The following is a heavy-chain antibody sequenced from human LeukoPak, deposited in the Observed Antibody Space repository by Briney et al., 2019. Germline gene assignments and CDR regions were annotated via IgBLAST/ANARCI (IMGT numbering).Heavy chain of an antibody. J-gene: IGHJ4*02. Sequence: GGSLRLSCAASGFTFSSYGMHWVRQAPGKGLEWVADICYDGSHKYYADSEKGGFIISRDNSKSTLHLQMHSLSAEDTAVYYCARDLLLWFGELSGDSDYWVRGTLVSVCS. CDR1: GFTFSSYG. V-gene: IGHV3-33*01. CDR3: ARDLLLWFGELSGDSDY. CDR2: ICYDGSHK. D-gene: IGHD3-10*01.